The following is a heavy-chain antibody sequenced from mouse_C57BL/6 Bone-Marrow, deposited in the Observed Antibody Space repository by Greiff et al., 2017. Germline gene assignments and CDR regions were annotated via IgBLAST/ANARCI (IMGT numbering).Heavy chain of an antibody. V-gene: IGHV1-64*01. CDR3: ARSYDYDDYTMDY. CDR2: MHPNGGSP. CDR1: GYTFTNYW. Sequence: QVQLQQPGAELVKPGASVKLSCKASGYTFTNYWMHWVKQRPGQGLEWIGMMHPNGGSPDYNEQFKSKATLRVAKSSRTAYMELSSLTSEDSAVYYCARSYDYDDYTMDYWGQGTSVTVSS. J-gene: IGHJ4*01. D-gene: IGHD2-4*01.